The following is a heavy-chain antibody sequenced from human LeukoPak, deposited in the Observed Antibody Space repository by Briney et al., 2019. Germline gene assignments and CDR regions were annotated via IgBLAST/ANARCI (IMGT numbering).Heavy chain of an antibody. CDR1: AYSFTSYG. V-gene: IGHV1-18*01. D-gene: IGHD6-19*01. CDR2: ISAYNGNT. CDR3: ARDQGSGGWYVGY. Sequence: AAVKVSFTTSAYSFTSYGISWVRQAPAQGLEWKGWISAYNGNTNYAQKLQGRVTMTTDTSTSTAYMELRSLRSDDTAVYYCARDQGSGGWYVGYWGQGTLVTVSS. J-gene: IGHJ4*02.